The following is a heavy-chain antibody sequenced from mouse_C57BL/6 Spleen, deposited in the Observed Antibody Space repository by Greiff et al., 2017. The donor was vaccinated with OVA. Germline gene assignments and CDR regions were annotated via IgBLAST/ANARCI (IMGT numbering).Heavy chain of an antibody. V-gene: IGHV3-6*01. Sequence: EVHLVESGPGLVKPSQSLSLTCSVTGYSITSGYYWNWIRQFPGNKLEWMGYISYDGSNNYNPSLKNRISITRDTSKNQFFLKLNSVTTEDTATYYCARGGNFYGSSYHWYFDVWGTGTTVTVSS. CDR3: ARGGNFYGSSYHWYFDV. CDR2: ISYDGSN. D-gene: IGHD1-1*01. J-gene: IGHJ1*03. CDR1: GYSITSGYY.